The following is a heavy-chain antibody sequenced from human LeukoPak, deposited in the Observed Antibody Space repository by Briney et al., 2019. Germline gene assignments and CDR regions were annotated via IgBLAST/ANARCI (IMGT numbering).Heavy chain of an antibody. J-gene: IGHJ4*02. V-gene: IGHV2-5*02. D-gene: IGHD2-2*01. Sequence: SGPTLVNPTQTLTLTRTFSGFSLSTSGVGVGWIRQPPGKALEWLTLIYWDDDKRYSPSLKTRLTITKDTSKNQVVLTLTNVDPVDTATYYCAHYAGALLDYWGQGTLVTVSS. CDR1: GFSLSTSGVG. CDR3: AHYAGALLDY. CDR2: IYWDDDK.